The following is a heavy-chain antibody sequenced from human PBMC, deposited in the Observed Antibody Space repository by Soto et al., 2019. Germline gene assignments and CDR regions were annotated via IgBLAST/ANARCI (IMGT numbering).Heavy chain of an antibody. CDR3: AKLVGPAARRSSMDV. CDR2: SIPIFGTA. V-gene: IGHV1-69*06. CDR1: GGTFTSYA. J-gene: IGHJ6*02. Sequence: SVKVSCKASGGTFTSYAVSWVRQAPGQGLEWMGVSIPIFGTANYARKFQGRVTITADKSTSTAYMELSSLRSEDTAVYYCAKLVGPAARRSSMDVWGQGTTDTVSS. D-gene: IGHD2-2*01.